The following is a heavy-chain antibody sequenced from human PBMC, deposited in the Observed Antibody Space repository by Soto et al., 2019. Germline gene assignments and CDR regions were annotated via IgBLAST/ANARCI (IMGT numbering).Heavy chain of an antibody. D-gene: IGHD4-17*01. CDR1: GFIFNDYY. CDR3: ARYAAEVTTFFDQ. Sequence: GSLRLSCAASGFIFNDYYMSWIRQAPGKGLEWLSNISGSSGSKKYADAGKGRFTISRDNAKKSLYLEMHSLRAEDTAMYYCARYAAEVTTFFDQWGQGTLVTVSS. V-gene: IGHV3-11*06. J-gene: IGHJ4*02. CDR2: ISGSSGSK.